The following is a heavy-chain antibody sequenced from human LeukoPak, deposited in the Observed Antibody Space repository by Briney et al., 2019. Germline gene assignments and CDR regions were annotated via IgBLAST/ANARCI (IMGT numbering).Heavy chain of an antibody. J-gene: IGHJ4*02. CDR2: ISTTSGTI. D-gene: IGHD1-26*01. Sequence: GESLRLSCAASAFTFSSYDMICVRQAPGKGLEWISYISTTSGTIYYADSVKCRFTISRDNAKNSLYLQTNSLRDEDTAVYYCARHPSSLYSGSFSRHFDCWGQGTLVTVSS. CDR1: AFTFSSYD. CDR3: ARHPSSLYSGSFSRHFDC. V-gene: IGHV3-48*02.